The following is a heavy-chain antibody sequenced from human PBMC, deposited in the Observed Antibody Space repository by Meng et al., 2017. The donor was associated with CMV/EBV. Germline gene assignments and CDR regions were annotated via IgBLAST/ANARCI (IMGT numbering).Heavy chain of an antibody. D-gene: IGHD3-22*01. CDR2: IYYSGST. Sequence: QRRPQESGPGLVKPSETLSLTCTVSGGSISMSSYYWGWIRQPPGKGLEWIGSIYYSGSTYYNPSLKSRVTISVDTSKNQFSLKLSSVTAADTAVYYCARGVVTMIVVYDPWGQGTLVTVSS. CDR3: ARGVVTMIVVYDP. J-gene: IGHJ5*02. CDR1: GGSISMSSYY. V-gene: IGHV4-39*07.